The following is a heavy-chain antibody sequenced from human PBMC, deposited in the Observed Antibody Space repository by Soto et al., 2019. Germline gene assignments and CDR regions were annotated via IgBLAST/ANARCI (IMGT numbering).Heavy chain of an antibody. Sequence: GSMRLSCAAAGFNFSNYGMHWVRQDTGKGLEWVALISHDGSKIYYADSVKGRFTISRDNSKNTLYLQMDSLRPEDTAVYYCAKGVEQQLVRMAFDMWGQGTMVTVSS. J-gene: IGHJ3*02. CDR2: ISHDGSKI. D-gene: IGHD6-13*01. CDR3: AKGVEQQLVRMAFDM. V-gene: IGHV3-30*18. CDR1: GFNFSNYG.